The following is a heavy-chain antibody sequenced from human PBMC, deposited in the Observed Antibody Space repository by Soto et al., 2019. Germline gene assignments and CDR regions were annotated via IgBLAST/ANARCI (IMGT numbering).Heavy chain of an antibody. CDR3: ARAGHYYDSSGYAT. D-gene: IGHD3-22*01. V-gene: IGHV1-18*01. Sequence: QVKLVQSGTEVKKPGASMKVSCKASGYSFATSGISWVRQAPGQGLEWMGWISAYNGNTNYEQKPQDRVTMTTDTSTSTAYLELRSLRSDDTAVYYCARAGHYYDSSGYATWGQGTLVTVS. CDR2: ISAYNGNT. CDR1: GYSFATSG. J-gene: IGHJ5*02.